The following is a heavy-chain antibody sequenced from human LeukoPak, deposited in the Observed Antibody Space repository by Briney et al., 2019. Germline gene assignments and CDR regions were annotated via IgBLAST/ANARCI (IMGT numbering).Heavy chain of an antibody. Sequence: ASVKVSCKASGYTFNTYGITWVRQAPGQGLEWMGWIRTADGDTHYAEKLQGRVTMTTDTSTSTAYMELRSLTSDDTAVYYCARGLFGNYGRVSYTEFDFWGQGTLVTASS. D-gene: IGHD4-17*01. V-gene: IGHV1-18*01. CDR2: IRTADGDT. J-gene: IGHJ4*02. CDR3: ARGLFGNYGRVSYTEFDF. CDR1: GYTFNTYG.